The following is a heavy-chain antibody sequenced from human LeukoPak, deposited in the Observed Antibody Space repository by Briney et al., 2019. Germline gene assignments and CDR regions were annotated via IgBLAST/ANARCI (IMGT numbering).Heavy chain of an antibody. Sequence: ASAKVSCKASGYTFTIYDINRVREATGQGLEWMGWMNPNSGNTSYTQKFQFRVTMTRNTSKRTAYMELSSLRSEDTAVYYCAREGDGDVWFDPWGQGTLVTVSS. CDR2: MNPNSGNT. CDR1: GYTFTIYD. CDR3: AREGDGDVWFDP. D-gene: IGHD4-17*01. V-gene: IGHV1-8*01. J-gene: IGHJ5*02.